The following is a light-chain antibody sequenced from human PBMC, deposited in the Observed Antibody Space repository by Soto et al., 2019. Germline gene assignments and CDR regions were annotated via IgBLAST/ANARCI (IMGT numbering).Light chain of an antibody. V-gene: IGKV1-8*01. CDR2: AAS. CDR1: QCISSY. CDR3: QQADTFPIT. J-gene: IGKJ5*01. Sequence: AIRMTQSPSSFSASPGDRVTITRRASQCISSYLAWYQQKPGKAPKFLIYAASSLQSGVPSRFSGSGFGTDFTLTISSLQPEDSAIYYCQQADTFPITFGQGTRLEI.